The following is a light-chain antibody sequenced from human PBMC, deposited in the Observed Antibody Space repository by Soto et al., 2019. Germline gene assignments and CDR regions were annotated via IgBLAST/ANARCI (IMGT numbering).Light chain of an antibody. V-gene: IGKV3-20*01. CDR3: QQYDSSPLT. J-gene: IGKJ4*01. CDR1: QSVSSSY. Sequence: EIVLTQSPGTLSLSPGERATLSCRASQSVSSSYLAWYQQKAGQPPRLLIFGASNRATGIPDRFSGSGSGPDFTLTISRLEPEDFAVYYCQQYDSSPLTFGGGTKVEIK. CDR2: GAS.